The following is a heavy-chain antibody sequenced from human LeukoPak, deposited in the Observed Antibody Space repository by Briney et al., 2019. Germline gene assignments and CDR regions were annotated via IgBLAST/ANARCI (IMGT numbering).Heavy chain of an antibody. J-gene: IGHJ5*02. CDR3: SRGPRFDP. CDR1: GYSLNIYE. CDR2: VNPNSGDT. V-gene: IGHV1-8*01. Sequence: ASVKVSCKTSGYSLNIYEINWVRQATGQGLEWMGWVNPNSGDTDYAQKFQGRLTMTRNTSISTAYMELSGLRLEDTAAYYCSRGPRFDPWGQGTQVTVSS.